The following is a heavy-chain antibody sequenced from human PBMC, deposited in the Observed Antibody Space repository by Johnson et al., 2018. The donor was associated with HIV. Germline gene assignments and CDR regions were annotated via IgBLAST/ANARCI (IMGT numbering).Heavy chain of an antibody. Sequence: VQLVESGGGVVRPGGSLRVSCEASGFTFDDYAMSWVRQPPGKGLEWVSGINWNGGSTGYADSVKGRSTISRDNANKALYLHMNSLRAEDTALYYCVRVAYYYDSSGYSAFDIWGQGTMVTVSS. V-gene: IGHV3-20*04. CDR1: GFTFDDYA. J-gene: IGHJ3*02. CDR3: VRVAYYYDSSGYSAFDI. CDR2: INWNGGST. D-gene: IGHD3-22*01.